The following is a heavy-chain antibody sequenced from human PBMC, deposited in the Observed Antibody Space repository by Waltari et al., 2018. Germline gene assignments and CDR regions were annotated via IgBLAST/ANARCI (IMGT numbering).Heavy chain of an antibody. D-gene: IGHD3-22*01. CDR3: ARVNYYDSSGYKGAFDY. CDR1: GYSITSGYY. CDR2: IYYSGTT. V-gene: IGHV4-38-2*01. Sequence: QVQLQESGPGLVKPSETLSLTCAVSGYSITSGYYWGWIRPPPGKGLEWIGSIYYSGTTYYNPSLKSRLTISVDTSKNQLSLELSSVTAADTAVYYCARVNYYDSSGYKGAFDYWGQGTLVTVSS. J-gene: IGHJ4*02.